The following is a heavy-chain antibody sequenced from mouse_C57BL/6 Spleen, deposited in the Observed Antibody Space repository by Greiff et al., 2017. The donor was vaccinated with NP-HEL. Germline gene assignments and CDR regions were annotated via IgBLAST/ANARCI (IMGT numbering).Heavy chain of an antibody. Sequence: EVKLMESGGGLVKPGGSLKLSCAASGFTFSDYGMHWVRQAPEKGLEWVAYISSGSSTIYYADTVKGRFTISRDNAKNTLFLQMTSLRSEDTAMYYCARQGGVTHGDYWGQGTTLTVSS. J-gene: IGHJ2*01. CDR3: ARQGGVTHGDY. CDR1: GFTFSDYG. V-gene: IGHV5-17*01. CDR2: ISSGSSTI. D-gene: IGHD2-3*01.